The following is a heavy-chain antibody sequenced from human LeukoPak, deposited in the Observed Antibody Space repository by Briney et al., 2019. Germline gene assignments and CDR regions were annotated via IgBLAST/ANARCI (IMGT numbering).Heavy chain of an antibody. CDR3: AKDGHITYYYYYMDV. CDR1: GLTFSNHA. V-gene: IGHV3-23*01. CDR2: VDGSGGGT. J-gene: IGHJ6*03. Sequence: GGSLRLSCAASGLTFSNHAMTWVRQAPGKGLEWVSTVDGSGGGTFYADSVKGRFTISRDNAKNTLYLQMNNLRAEDTAVYYCAKDGHITYYYYYMDVWGKGTTVTVSS. D-gene: IGHD3-3*01.